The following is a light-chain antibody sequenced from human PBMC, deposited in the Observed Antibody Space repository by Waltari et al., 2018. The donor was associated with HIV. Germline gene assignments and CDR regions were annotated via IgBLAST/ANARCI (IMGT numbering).Light chain of an antibody. CDR2: DVD. V-gene: IGLV2-14*03. CDR3: ASFTGDDTLL. CDR1: DSDFGLYNF. Sequence: SAVTQPASVSGLPGQSITISCTGGDSDFGLYNFVSWYQQHPGRVPRLILYDVDSRAPGCADRFAGSRSGPTASLNLSRLRAEDEADYYCASFTGDDTLLFGGGTKVTVL. J-gene: IGLJ3*02.